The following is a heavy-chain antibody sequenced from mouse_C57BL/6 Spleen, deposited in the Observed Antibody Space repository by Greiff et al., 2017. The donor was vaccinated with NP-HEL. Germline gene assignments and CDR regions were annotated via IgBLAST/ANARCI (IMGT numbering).Heavy chain of an antibody. CDR2: INPNNGGT. CDR3: ARGVPGHFDS. Sequence: EVQLQQSGPELVKPGASVKMSCKASGYTFTDYNMHWVKQSHGKSLEWIGYINPNNGGTSYNQKFKGKATLTVNKSASTAYMDLRSLTSEDSAVYDCARGVPGHFDSWGQGTTLTDSS. D-gene: IGHD3-2*02. V-gene: IGHV1-22*01. CDR1: GYTFTDYN. J-gene: IGHJ2*01.